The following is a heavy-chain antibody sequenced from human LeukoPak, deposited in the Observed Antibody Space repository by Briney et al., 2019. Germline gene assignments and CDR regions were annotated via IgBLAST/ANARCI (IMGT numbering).Heavy chain of an antibody. CDR2: INPSGGST. J-gene: IGHJ5*02. CDR3: ARGLYYYDSSGKSFDP. V-gene: IGHV1-46*01. Sequence: ASVKVSCKASGYTFTSYYMHWVRQAPGQGLEWMGIINPSGGSTSYAQKFQGRVTMTRDTSTSTVYMELSSLRSEDTAVYYCARGLYYYDSSGKSFDPWGQGTLATVSS. CDR1: GYTFTSYY. D-gene: IGHD3-22*01.